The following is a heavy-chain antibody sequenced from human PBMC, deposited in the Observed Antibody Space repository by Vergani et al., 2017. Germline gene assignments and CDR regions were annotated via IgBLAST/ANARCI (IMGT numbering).Heavy chain of an antibody. Sequence: EVQLLESGGGLVQPGGSLRLSCTVSGLTLSSYAMSWVRQAPGEGLEWISSISDRDTSTYYADSVKGRFTISRDNSKNTLELQMNNLRAEDTALDYCTSREYYFDYWGQGTLVTVSS. V-gene: IGHV3-23*01. J-gene: IGHJ4*02. CDR1: GLTLSSYA. CDR3: TSREYYFDY. CDR2: ISDRDTST.